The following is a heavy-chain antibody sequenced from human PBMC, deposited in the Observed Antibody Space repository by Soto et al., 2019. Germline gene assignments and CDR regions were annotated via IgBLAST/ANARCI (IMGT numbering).Heavy chain of an antibody. CDR1: GGSISSGGYY. CDR3: ARDIGGLTTDTWV. CDR2: IYYSGST. J-gene: IGHJ4*02. V-gene: IGHV4-31*03. Sequence: SETLSLTCTVSGGSISSGGYYWSWIRQHPGKGLEWIGYIYYSGSTYYNPSLKSRVTISVDTSKNQFSLKLSSVTAADTAVYYCARDIGGLTTDTWVWGQGTLVPVSS. D-gene: IGHD3-9*01.